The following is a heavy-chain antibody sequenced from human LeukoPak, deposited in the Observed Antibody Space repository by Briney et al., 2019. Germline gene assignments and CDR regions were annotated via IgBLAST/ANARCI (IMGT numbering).Heavy chain of an antibody. J-gene: IGHJ6*02. D-gene: IGHD3-3*01. Sequence: GRSLRLSCAASGLTFSSYGMHWVRQAPGKGLEWVAVISYDGSNKYYADSVKGRFTISRDNSKNTLYLQMNSLRAEDTAVYYCAKIMRRITIRDGMDVWGQGTTVTVSS. CDR1: GLTFSSYG. CDR2: ISYDGSNK. V-gene: IGHV3-30*18. CDR3: AKIMRRITIRDGMDV.